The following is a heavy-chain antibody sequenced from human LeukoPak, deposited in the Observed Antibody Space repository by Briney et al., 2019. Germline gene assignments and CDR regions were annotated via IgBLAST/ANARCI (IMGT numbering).Heavy chain of an antibody. CDR2: IKPNSGAT. V-gene: IGHV1-2*02. CDR3: ARDSNLAL. J-gene: IGHJ4*02. Sequence: ASVKVSCKASGYTFTGYYIHWVRQAPGQGLEWMGWIKPNSGATNYAQKFQGRVSMSRDTSISTAYVELSSLRSDDTAVYYCARDSNLALWGLGTLVTVSS. D-gene: IGHD4-11*01. CDR1: GYTFTGYY.